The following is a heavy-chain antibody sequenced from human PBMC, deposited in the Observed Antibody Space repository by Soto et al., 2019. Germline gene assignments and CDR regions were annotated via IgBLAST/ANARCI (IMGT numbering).Heavy chain of an antibody. CDR3: ARDHSGSASGFFDY. V-gene: IGHV4-59*01. D-gene: IGHD1-26*01. CDR2: IYYSGST. J-gene: IGHJ4*02. Sequence: SETLSLTCTVSGGSISSYYWIWIRQPPGKGLEWIGYIYYSGSTNYNPSLKSRVTISVDTSKNQFSLKLSSVTAADTAVYYCARDHSGSASGFFDYWGQGTLVTVSS. CDR1: GGSISSYY.